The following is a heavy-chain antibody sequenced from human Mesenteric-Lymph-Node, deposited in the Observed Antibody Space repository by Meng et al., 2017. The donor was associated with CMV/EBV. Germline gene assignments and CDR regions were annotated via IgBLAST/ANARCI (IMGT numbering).Heavy chain of an antibody. J-gene: IGHJ4*02. CDR3: ARDIVGSNFDY. V-gene: IGHV2-5*01. Sequence: SGPTLVKPTQTLTLTCTFSGFSLSTSGVGVGWIRQPPGKALEWLALIYWNDDNRYSPSLKSRLTITKDTSKNQVVLTMTSMDPVDTATYYCARDIVGSNFDYWGQGTLVTVSS. D-gene: IGHD5-12*01. CDR2: IYWNDDN. CDR1: GFSLSTSGVG.